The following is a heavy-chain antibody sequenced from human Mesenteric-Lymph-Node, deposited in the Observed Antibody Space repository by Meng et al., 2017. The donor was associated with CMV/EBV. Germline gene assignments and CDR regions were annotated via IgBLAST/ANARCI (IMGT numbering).Heavy chain of an antibody. CDR3: ANNWFGDS. CDR1: GFTFSGSD. Sequence: GGSLRLSCAASGFTFSGSDMHWVRQVSGKGLEWVGRIGSKANSYATGYAASVKGRFTISREDSKSTAYLQMNSLKSEDTALYYCANNWFGDSWGQGTLVTVSS. CDR2: IGSKANSYAT. V-gene: IGHV3-73*01. D-gene: IGHD3-10*01. J-gene: IGHJ4*02.